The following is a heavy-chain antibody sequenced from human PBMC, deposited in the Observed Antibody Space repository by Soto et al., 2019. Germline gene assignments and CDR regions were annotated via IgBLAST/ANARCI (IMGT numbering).Heavy chain of an antibody. Sequence: QLQLQESGPGLVKPSETLSLTCTVSGGSISSSSYCWGWIRQPPGKGLEWIGSIYYSGSTYYNPSLKSRVTISVDTSKNQFSLKLSSVTAADTAVYYCASPKIAFYNWFDPWGQGTLVTVSS. CDR3: ASPKIAFYNWFDP. CDR1: GGSISSSSYC. CDR2: IYYSGST. V-gene: IGHV4-39*01. J-gene: IGHJ5*02. D-gene: IGHD3-3*02.